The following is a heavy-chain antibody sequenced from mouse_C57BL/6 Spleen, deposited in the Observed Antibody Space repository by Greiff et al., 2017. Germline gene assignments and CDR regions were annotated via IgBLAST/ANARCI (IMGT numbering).Heavy chain of an antibody. J-gene: IGHJ2*01. Sequence: DVHLVESGGGLVKPGGSLKLSCAASGFTFSSYTMSWVRQTPEKRLEWVATISGGGGNTYYPDSVKGRFTISRDNAKNTLYLQICSLRSEDTALYYCARQGGSSYGYWGQGTTLTVSS. V-gene: IGHV5-9*01. CDR2: ISGGGGNT. CDR1: GFTFSSYT. D-gene: IGHD1-1*01. CDR3: ARQGGSSYGY.